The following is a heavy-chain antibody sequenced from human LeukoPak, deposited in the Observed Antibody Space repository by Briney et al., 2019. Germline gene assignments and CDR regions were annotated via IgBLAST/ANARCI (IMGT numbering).Heavy chain of an antibody. J-gene: IGHJ4*02. D-gene: IGHD6-6*01. Sequence: ASVKVSCKASGYTFTGYYMHWLRQAPAQGIEWVGGIDPNSGGTNYAQKFQGRVTNTAAESTSTAYMELSSLGSEDTAVYYCSRVVAFDYWGQGTLVTVSS. CDR2: IDPNSGGT. CDR1: GYTFTGYY. V-gene: IGHV1-2*02. CDR3: SRVVAFDY.